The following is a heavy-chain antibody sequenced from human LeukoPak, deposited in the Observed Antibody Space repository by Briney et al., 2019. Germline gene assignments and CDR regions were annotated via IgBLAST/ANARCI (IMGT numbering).Heavy chain of an antibody. D-gene: IGHD6-19*01. Sequence: GGSLRLSCAASAFTFSSYSMNWVRQAPGKGLEWVSSISSSGSYIYYADSVKGRFTISRDNSKNSLYLQMSSLRAADTVIYYCVKGNQWLAGTFDNWGQGILVTASS. J-gene: IGHJ4*02. V-gene: IGHV3-21*04. CDR2: ISSSGSYI. CDR1: AFTFSSYS. CDR3: VKGNQWLAGTFDN.